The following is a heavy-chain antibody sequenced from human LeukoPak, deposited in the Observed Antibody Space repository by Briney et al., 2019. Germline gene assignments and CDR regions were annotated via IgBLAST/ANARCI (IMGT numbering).Heavy chain of an antibody. V-gene: IGHV3-23*01. D-gene: IGHD3-10*01. CDR1: GFTFNSSG. Sequence: PGGSLRLSCAASGFTFNSSGMGWVRQAPGKGLEWVSAISGSGSTTYYADSVKGRFTISRDNAKNSLYLQMNSLRAEDTAVYYCARDRSRGLLDAFDIWGQGTMVTVSS. CDR2: ISGSGSTT. J-gene: IGHJ3*02. CDR3: ARDRSRGLLDAFDI.